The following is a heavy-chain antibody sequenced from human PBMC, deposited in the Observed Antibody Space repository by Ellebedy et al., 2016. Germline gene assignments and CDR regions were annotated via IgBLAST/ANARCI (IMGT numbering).Heavy chain of an antibody. CDR3: ARSRWGVGASF. V-gene: IGHV4-34*01. CDR2: INHSGST. CDR1: GGSFSGYY. J-gene: IGHJ4*02. D-gene: IGHD1-26*01. Sequence: GSLRLSCAVYGGSFSGYYWSWIRQPPGKGLEWIGEINHSGSTNYNPSLKSRVTISVDTSKNQFSLKLSSVTAADTAVYYCARSRWGVGASFWGQGTLVTVPS.